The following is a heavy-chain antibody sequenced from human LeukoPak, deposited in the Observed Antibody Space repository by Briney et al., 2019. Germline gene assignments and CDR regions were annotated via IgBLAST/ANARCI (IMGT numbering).Heavy chain of an antibody. Sequence: ASVKVSCKASGYTFTGYYMHWVRQAPGQGLEWMGWINPNSGGANYAQKFQGRVTMTRDTSISAAYMELSRLRSDDTAVYYCARGGAGEGYCSSSSCYGHDYWGQGTLVTVSS. D-gene: IGHD2-15*01. CDR3: ARGGAGEGYCSSSSCYGHDY. CDR1: GYTFTGYY. J-gene: IGHJ4*02. V-gene: IGHV1-2*02. CDR2: INPNSGGA.